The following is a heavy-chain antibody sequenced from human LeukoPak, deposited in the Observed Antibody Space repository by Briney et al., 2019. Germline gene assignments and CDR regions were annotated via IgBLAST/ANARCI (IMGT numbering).Heavy chain of an antibody. Sequence: GGSLRLSCKASGFTFSSYTVNWVRQAPGKGLEWVSGLSGSSGGVFYADSVKGRFTISRDNSKNTLYLQMDSLRAEDTAVYYCARAMMVVSNLWGVYDYWGQGTLVTVSS. CDR2: LSGSSGGV. CDR3: ARAMMVVSNLWGVYDY. J-gene: IGHJ4*02. D-gene: IGHD3-22*01. V-gene: IGHV3-23*01. CDR1: GFTFSSYT.